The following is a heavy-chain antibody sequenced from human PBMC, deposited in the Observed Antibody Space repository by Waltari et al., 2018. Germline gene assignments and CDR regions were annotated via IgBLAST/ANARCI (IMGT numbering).Heavy chain of an antibody. V-gene: IGHV5-51*01. CDR1: GYSFTSHW. D-gene: IGHD6-19*01. CDR3: VRRVGIAVAGTHFDY. Sequence: EVQLVQSGAEVKKPGESLKISCKASGYSFTSHWIGWACQMPGKGLEWMGIIYPGDSETRYSPSFRGQATVSADRSISTAYLQWSRLEASDTAIYYCVRRVGIAVAGTHFDYWGQGTLVTVSS. CDR2: IYPGDSET. J-gene: IGHJ4*02.